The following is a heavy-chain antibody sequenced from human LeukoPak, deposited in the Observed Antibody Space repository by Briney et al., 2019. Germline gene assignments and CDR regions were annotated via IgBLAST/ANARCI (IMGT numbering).Heavy chain of an antibody. CDR3: ASDGTTYHYYYMDV. CDR1: GFTFSDYY. CDR2: ISSSGSTI. Sequence: GGSLRLSCAASGFTFSDYYMSWIRQAPGKGLEWVSYISSSGSTIYYADSVKGRFTISRDNAKNSLYLQMNSLRAEDTAVYYCASDGTTYHYYYMDVWGKGTTVTVSS. D-gene: IGHD1-7*01. J-gene: IGHJ6*03. V-gene: IGHV3-11*01.